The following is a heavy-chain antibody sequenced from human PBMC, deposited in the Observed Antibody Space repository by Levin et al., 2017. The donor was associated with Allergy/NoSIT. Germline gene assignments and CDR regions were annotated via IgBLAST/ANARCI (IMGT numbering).Heavy chain of an antibody. CDR2: INHSGST. CDR3: AREGEIQLWLVDY. CDR1: GGSFSGYY. V-gene: IGHV4-34*01. J-gene: IGHJ4*02. Sequence: KTSETLSLTCAVYGGSFSGYYWSWIRQPPGKGLEWIGEINHSGSTNYNPSLKSRVTISVDTSKNQFSLKLSSVTAADTAVYYCAREGEIQLWLVDYWGQGTLVTVSS. D-gene: IGHD5-18*01.